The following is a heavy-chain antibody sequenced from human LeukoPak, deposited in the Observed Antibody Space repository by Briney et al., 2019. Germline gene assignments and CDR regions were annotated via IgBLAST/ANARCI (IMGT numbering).Heavy chain of an antibody. CDR3: ARDRGTAEFDY. J-gene: IGHJ4*02. D-gene: IGHD1-1*01. Sequence: GGSLCPSCAASGFTIRSSWMSWVRQAPGKGLEWVANIKEDGSEKYYVDSVKGRFTISRDNAKNSLYMEMNSLRAEDTAVYYCARDRGTAEFDYWGQGTLVTVSS. CDR1: GFTIRSSW. CDR2: IKEDGSEK. V-gene: IGHV3-7*01.